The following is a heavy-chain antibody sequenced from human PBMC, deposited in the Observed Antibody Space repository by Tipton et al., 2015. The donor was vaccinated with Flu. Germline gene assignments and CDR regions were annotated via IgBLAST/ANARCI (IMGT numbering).Heavy chain of an antibody. D-gene: IGHD4-11*01. V-gene: IGHV1-69*01. Sequence: QLVQSGAEVKKPGSSVKVSCKASGGTFSSYAISWVRQAPGQGLEWMGGIIPIFGTANYAQKFQGRVTITADESTSTAYMELSSLRSEDTAVYYCARDRADYSRVGDGMDVWGQGTTVTVSS. J-gene: IGHJ6*02. CDR1: GGTFSSYA. CDR2: IIPIFGTA. CDR3: ARDRADYSRVGDGMDV.